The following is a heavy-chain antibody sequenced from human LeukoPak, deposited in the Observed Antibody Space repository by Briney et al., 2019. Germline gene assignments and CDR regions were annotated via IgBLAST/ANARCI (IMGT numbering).Heavy chain of an antibody. Sequence: SETLSLTCTVSGGSISSSTFYWGWIRQPPGKGLEWIGSIYYSGSTYYNPSLKSRVTISVDTSKNQFSLKLSSVTAADTAVYYCARSSGGYDYFDYWGQGTLVTVSS. J-gene: IGHJ4*02. V-gene: IGHV4-39*07. CDR2: IYYSGST. CDR1: GGSISSSTFY. CDR3: ARSSGGYDYFDY. D-gene: IGHD5-12*01.